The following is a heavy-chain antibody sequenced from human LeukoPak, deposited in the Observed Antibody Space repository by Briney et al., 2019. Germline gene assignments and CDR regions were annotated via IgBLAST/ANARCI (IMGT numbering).Heavy chain of an antibody. V-gene: IGHV4-4*07. CDR3: ARVVLGGSGYDDAFDI. CDR2: IYTSGST. D-gene: IGHD5-12*01. J-gene: IGHJ3*02. CDR1: GGSISSYH. Sequence: SETLSLTCTVSGGSISSYHWSWIRQPAGKGLEWIGRIYTSGSTNYNPSLKSRVTMSVDTSKNQFSLKLSSVTAADTAVYYCARVVLGGSGYDDAFDIWGQGTMVTVSS.